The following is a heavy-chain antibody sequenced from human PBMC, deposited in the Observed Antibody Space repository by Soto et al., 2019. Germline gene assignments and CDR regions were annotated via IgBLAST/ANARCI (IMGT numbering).Heavy chain of an antibody. CDR3: AWGGSLNWYFNL. Sequence: EVQLVESGGGLVQPGGSLRLSCAASGFTFSSYWMHWVRQAPGKGLVWVSRINSDGSSTSYADSVKGRFTISRDNAKNTLYLQMNSLRAEDTAVYYCAWGGSLNWYFNLWGRGTLVTVSS. D-gene: IGHD1-26*01. CDR1: GFTFSSYW. CDR2: INSDGSST. V-gene: IGHV3-74*01. J-gene: IGHJ2*01.